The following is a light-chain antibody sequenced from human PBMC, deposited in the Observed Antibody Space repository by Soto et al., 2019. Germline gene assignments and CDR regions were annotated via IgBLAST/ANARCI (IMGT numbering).Light chain of an antibody. CDR1: SGHSNYA. CDR2: LNSDGSH. V-gene: IGLV4-69*02. CDR3: QTWGTGTVL. Sequence: QPMLTQSPSASASLGASVKLTCTLSSGHSNYAIAWHQQQPGKGPRYLMKLNSDGSHNKGDGIPDRFSGSSSGAERYLTISSLQSEDEADYYCQTWGTGTVLFGGGTKVTVL. J-gene: IGLJ2*01.